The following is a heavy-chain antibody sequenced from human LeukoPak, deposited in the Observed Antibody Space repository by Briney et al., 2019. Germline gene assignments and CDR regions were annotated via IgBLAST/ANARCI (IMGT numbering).Heavy chain of an antibody. D-gene: IGHD4-11*01. J-gene: IGHJ6*03. V-gene: IGHV3-74*01. CDR2: INSDGSST. CDR3: ARVGSVGHVTYYYYYMDV. Sequence: GGSLRLSCAASGFTFSSYWMHWVRQAPGKGLVWVSRINSDGSSTSYADSVEGRFTISSDNAKNTLYLQMNSLRAEDTAVYYCARVGSVGHVTYYYYYMDVWGKGTTVTVSS. CDR1: GFTFSSYW.